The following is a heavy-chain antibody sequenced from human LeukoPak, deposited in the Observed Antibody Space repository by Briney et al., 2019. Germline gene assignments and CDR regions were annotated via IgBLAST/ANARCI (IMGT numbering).Heavy chain of an antibody. CDR3: ARQGSSWYDDYFDY. Sequence: ASVKVSCKASGYTFTSYGISWVRQAPGQGLEWMGWISAYNGNTNYAQKLQGRVTMTTDTSTGTAYMELRSLRSDDTAVYYCARQGSSWYDDYFDYWGQGTLVTVSS. D-gene: IGHD6-13*01. V-gene: IGHV1-18*01. CDR2: ISAYNGNT. CDR1: GYTFTSYG. J-gene: IGHJ4*02.